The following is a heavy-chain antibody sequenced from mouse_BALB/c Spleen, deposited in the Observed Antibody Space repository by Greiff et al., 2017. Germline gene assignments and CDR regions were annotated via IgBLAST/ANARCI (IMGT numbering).Heavy chain of an antibody. V-gene: IGHV1-69*02. Sequence: QVQLKQPGAELVRPGASVKLSCKASGYTFTSYWINWVKQRPGQGLEWIGNIYPSDSYTNYNQKFKDKATLTVDKSSSTAYMQLSSPTSEDSAVYYCTRSRDYDPSYAMDYWGQGTSVTVSS. CDR1: GYTFTSYW. J-gene: IGHJ4*01. CDR3: TRSRDYDPSYAMDY. CDR2: IYPSDSYT. D-gene: IGHD2-4*01.